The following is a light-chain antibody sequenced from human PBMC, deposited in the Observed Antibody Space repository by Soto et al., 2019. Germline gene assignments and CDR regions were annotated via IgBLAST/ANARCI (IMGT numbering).Light chain of an antibody. CDR1: RSNIGTNA. Sequence: QSVLTQPPSASATPGQRVTISCSGSRSNIGTNAVNWYQQLPGTAPRLLIYNNNQRPSGVPDRFSGSKSGTSASLAISGPQSNDEATYFCAASADSLNVLYVFGTGTKLTVL. V-gene: IGLV1-44*01. CDR2: NNN. J-gene: IGLJ1*01. CDR3: AASADSLNVLYV.